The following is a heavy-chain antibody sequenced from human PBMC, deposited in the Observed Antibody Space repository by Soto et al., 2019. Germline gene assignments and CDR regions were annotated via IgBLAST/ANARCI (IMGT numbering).Heavy chain of an antibody. V-gene: IGHV1-2*04. J-gene: IGHJ1*01. CDR2: INPNSGGT. D-gene: IGHD2-15*01. Sequence: ASVKASCKSSGYTFTGYYMHCVRQAPGQGLEWMGWINPNSGGTNYAQKFQGWVTMTRDTSISTAYMELSRLRSDDTAVYYCALPPDCSGGSCYSGEYFQHWGQGTLVTVSS. CDR1: GYTFTGYY. CDR3: ALPPDCSGGSCYSGEYFQH.